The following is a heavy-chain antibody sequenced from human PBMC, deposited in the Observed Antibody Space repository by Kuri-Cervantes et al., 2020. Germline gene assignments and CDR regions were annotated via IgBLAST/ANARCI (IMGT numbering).Heavy chain of an antibody. J-gene: IGHJ6*02. CDR1: GYSFLHYA. CDR2: ITAYSGNT. V-gene: IGHV1-18*01. CDR3: ARDGVGDTAMAYYYYGMDV. Sequence: ASVKVSCKASGYSFLHYAVAWVRQAPGQGLEWMGWITAYSGNTHYAQHLQGRVTMTADTFTSTAYMELSRLRSDDTAVYYCARDGVGDTAMAYYYYGMDVWGQGTTVTVSS. D-gene: IGHD5-18*01.